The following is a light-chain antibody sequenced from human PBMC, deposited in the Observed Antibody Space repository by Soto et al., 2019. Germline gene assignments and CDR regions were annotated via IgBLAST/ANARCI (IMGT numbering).Light chain of an antibody. Sequence: EIQMTQSPSTLYESVGDRVTITCRASQSISSWLAWYQQKPGQAPKLLIYKASTLQSGVPSRFSGSGSGTEFTLAISSLQPDDSATYYCQQYNDNWTFGQGTKVDIK. CDR2: KAS. CDR3: QQYNDNWT. V-gene: IGKV1-5*03. J-gene: IGKJ1*01. CDR1: QSISSW.